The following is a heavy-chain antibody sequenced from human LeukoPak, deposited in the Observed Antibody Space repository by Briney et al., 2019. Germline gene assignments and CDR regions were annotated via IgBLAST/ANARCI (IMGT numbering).Heavy chain of an antibody. CDR1: GGSFSGYY. CDR2: IYYSGST. V-gene: IGHV4-34*01. J-gene: IGHJ4*02. D-gene: IGHD3-10*01. Sequence: SETLSLTCAVYGGSFSGYYWGWIRQPPGKGLEWIGIIYYSGSTYYNPSLKSRVTISVDTSKNQFSLKLSSVTAADTAVYYCARLWMLWFGELPYYFDYWGQGTLVTVSS. CDR3: ARLWMLWFGELPYYFDY.